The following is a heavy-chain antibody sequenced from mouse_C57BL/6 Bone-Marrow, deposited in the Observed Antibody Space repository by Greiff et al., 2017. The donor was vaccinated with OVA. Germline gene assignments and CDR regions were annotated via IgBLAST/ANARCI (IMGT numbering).Heavy chain of an antibody. CDR1: GFTFSDYG. Sequence: EVKLVESGGGLVKPGGSLKLSCAASGFTFSDYGMHWVRQAPEKGLEWVAYISSGSSTLYYADTVKGRFTISRDNAKNTLVLQMISLRSEDTAMYYCARSNYWYFDVWGTGTTVTVSS. CDR3: ARSNYWYFDV. CDR2: ISSGSSTL. V-gene: IGHV5-17*01. J-gene: IGHJ1*03.